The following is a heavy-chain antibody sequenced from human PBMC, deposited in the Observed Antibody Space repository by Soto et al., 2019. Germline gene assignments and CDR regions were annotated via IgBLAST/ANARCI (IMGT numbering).Heavy chain of an antibody. J-gene: IGHJ3*02. V-gene: IGHV4-39*01. Sequence: SETLSLTCTVSGGSISSSSYYWGWIRQPPGKGLEWIGSIYYSGSTYYNPSLKSRVTISVDTSKNQFSLKLSSVTAADTAVYYCAHMGGLRLAELSSDAAFDIWGQGTMVTV. D-gene: IGHD3-16*02. CDR2: IYYSGST. CDR3: AHMGGLRLAELSSDAAFDI. CDR1: GGSISSSSYY.